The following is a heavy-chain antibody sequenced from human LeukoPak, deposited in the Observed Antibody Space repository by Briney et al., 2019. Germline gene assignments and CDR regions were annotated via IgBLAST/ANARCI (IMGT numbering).Heavy chain of an antibody. D-gene: IGHD6-13*01. CDR1: GGTFSSYG. CDR2: IIPIFGTP. V-gene: IGHV1-69*13. J-gene: IGHJ6*03. CDR3: AIWGIAAAGTGQGLDYYYMDV. Sequence: ASVKVSCKASGGTFSSYGISWVRQAPGQGLEWMGRIIPIFGTPNYAQKFQGRVTITADESTSTAYMELSSLRSEDTAVYYCAIWGIAAAGTGQGLDYYYMDVWGKGTTVTVSS.